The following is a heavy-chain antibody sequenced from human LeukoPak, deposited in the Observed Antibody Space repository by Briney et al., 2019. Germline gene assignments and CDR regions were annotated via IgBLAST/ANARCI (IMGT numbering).Heavy chain of an antibody. J-gene: IGHJ4*02. CDR3: ARRNYSSSSLFDY. Sequence: SETLSLTCTVSGGSISSYYWSWIRQPPGEGLEWIGYIYYSGSTNYNPSLKSRVTISVDTSKNQFSLKLSSVTAADTAVYYCARRNYSSSSLFDYWGQGPRVTVSS. CDR2: IYYSGST. CDR1: GGSISSYY. V-gene: IGHV4-59*08. D-gene: IGHD6-6*01.